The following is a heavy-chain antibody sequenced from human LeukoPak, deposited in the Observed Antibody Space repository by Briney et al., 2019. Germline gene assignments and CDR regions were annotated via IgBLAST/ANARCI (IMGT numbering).Heavy chain of an antibody. D-gene: IGHD3-3*01. CDR3: ARDDFWSGYHYYYGMDV. J-gene: IGHJ6*02. CDR1: GYTFTGYY. CDR2: INPNSGGT. V-gene: IGHV1-2*02. Sequence: GASVKVSCKASGYTFTGYYMHWVRQAPGQGLEWMGWINPNSGGTNYAQKFQGRVTMTRDTSISTAYMELSRLRSDDTAVYYCARDDFWSGYHYYYGMDVWGQGTTVTVSS.